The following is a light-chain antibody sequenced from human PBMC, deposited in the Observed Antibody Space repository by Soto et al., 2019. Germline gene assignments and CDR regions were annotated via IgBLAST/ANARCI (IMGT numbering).Light chain of an antibody. CDR2: AAS. V-gene: IGKV1-9*01. CDR3: QQANSFPLT. J-gene: IGKJ4*01. Sequence: IQFPPPQSTLTASVGDILTTTCRASQGISSYLAWYQQKPGKAPKLLIYAASTLQSGVPSRFSGSGSGTDFTLTISSLQPEDFATYYCQQANSFPLTFGGGTKVDIK. CDR1: QGISSY.